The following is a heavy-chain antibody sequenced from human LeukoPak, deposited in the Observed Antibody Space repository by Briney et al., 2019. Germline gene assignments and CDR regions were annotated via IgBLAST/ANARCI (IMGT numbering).Heavy chain of an antibody. CDR1: GFTFSTYA. V-gene: IGHV3-23*01. CDR3: ARPSSSPDAFDI. D-gene: IGHD6-6*01. Sequence: GGSLRLSCAASGFTFSTYAMSWVRQAAGKGLEWVSLISGSGGGTYYADSVKGRFTISRDNSKNTLYLQMNSLRAEDTAVYYCARPSSSPDAFDIWGQGTMVTVSS. J-gene: IGHJ3*02. CDR2: ISGSGGGT.